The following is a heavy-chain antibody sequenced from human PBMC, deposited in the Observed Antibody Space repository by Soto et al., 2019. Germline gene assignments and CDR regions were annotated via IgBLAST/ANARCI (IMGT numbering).Heavy chain of an antibody. V-gene: IGHV3-11*01. J-gene: IGHJ3*02. CDR1: GFTFSDYY. D-gene: IGHD1-26*01. CDR3: ARLRPTHIGGTVDI. CDR2: ITYNGDTI. Sequence: QVQLVESGGGLVKPGGSLRLSCAASGFTFSDYYMTWIRQAPGKGLEWLSYITYNGDTIYYADCVKGRFTISRDNAHNSLYMEMNSLRAEDSAIYYCARLRPTHIGGTVDIWGQGTMVTVSS.